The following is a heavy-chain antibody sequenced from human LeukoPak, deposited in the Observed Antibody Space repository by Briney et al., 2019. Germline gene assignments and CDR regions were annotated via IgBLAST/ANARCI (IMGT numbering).Heavy chain of an antibody. V-gene: IGHV4-39*07. J-gene: IGHJ4*02. D-gene: IGHD2-21*01. Sequence: SETLSLTCTVSSGSISTSNYYWGWVRQPPGKALEWIGNIFYSGSTYCSPSLKSRVTISVDTSKNQFSLKLSSVTAADTAVYYCARGVVIAPQTFDYWGQGTLVTVSS. CDR3: ARGVVIAPQTFDY. CDR2: IFYSGST. CDR1: SGSISTSNYY.